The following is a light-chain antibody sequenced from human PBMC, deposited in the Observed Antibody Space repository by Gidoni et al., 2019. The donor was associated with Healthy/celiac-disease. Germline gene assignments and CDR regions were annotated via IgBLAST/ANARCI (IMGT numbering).Light chain of an antibody. J-gene: IGKJ5*01. Sequence: DIQMTQSPATLSASVGDRVTITCRASQSISSWLAWYQQKPGKAPKLLIYKASSLESGVPSRFSGSVSGTEFTLSISSLQPDDFATYSCQQYNSYSITFGQGTRLEIK. CDR3: QQYNSYSIT. V-gene: IGKV1-5*03. CDR1: QSISSW. CDR2: KAS.